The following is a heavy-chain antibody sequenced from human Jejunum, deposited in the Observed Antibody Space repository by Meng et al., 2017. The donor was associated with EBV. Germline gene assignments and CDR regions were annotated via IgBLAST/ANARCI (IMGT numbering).Heavy chain of an antibody. Sequence: QLDLPEAGQGLMTPPPSLSLTCAVSVDSITRGAYLWSWIRQPPGKGLEWIGNIYHIGSTYYNPSLMSRVTISVDRSKNQFSLKLTSVTAADTAVYYCARGGPDFGDYVPFDYWGQGTLVTVSS. CDR3: ARGGPDFGDYVPFDY. V-gene: IGHV4-30-2*01. J-gene: IGHJ4*02. CDR2: IYHIGST. CDR1: VDSITRGAYL. D-gene: IGHD4-17*01.